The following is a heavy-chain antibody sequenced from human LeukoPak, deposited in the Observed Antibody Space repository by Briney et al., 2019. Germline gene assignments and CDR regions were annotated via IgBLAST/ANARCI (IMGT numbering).Heavy chain of an antibody. D-gene: IGHD1-26*01. CDR2: TYYRSKWYN. CDR3: ARELIHRGGSYPDY. V-gene: IGHV6-1*01. Sequence: SQTLSLTCAISGDGVSSNSAAWTWIRQSPSRGLQWLGRTYYRSKWYNDYAVPVKSRITINPDTSKNQFSLQLNSVTPEDTAVYFCARELIHRGGSYPDYWGQGTLVTVSS. CDR1: GDGVSSNSAA. J-gene: IGHJ4*02.